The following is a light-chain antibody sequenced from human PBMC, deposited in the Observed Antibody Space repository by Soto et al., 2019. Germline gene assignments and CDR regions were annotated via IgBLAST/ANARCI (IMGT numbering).Light chain of an antibody. CDR3: QQYNSDLFS. V-gene: IGKV1-5*01. CDR1: QNINMW. J-gene: IGKJ3*01. CDR2: DAS. Sequence: DIQMTQSPSTLSSSVGDTVNITCRASQNINMWLAWYQQKLGKAPKLLIYDASSLEGGVPSRFSGSGSGTEFTLTISSLQPDDSATYYCQQYNSDLFSFGPGSKVDVK.